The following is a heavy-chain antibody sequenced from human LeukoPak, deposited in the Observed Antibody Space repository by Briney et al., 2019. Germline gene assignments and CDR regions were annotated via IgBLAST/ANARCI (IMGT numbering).Heavy chain of an antibody. CDR1: GFTFSSYS. J-gene: IGHJ5*02. CDR2: ISSSSSYI. V-gene: IGHV3-21*01. Sequence: GGSLRLSCAASGFTFSSYSMNWVRQAPGKGLEWVSSISSSSSYIYYADSVKGRFTISRDNAKNSLFLQMNSLRAEDTAVYYCARDSSTTIFGVVLLDAGKNWFDPWGQGTLVTVSS. D-gene: IGHD3-3*01. CDR3: ARDSSTTIFGVVLLDAGKNWFDP.